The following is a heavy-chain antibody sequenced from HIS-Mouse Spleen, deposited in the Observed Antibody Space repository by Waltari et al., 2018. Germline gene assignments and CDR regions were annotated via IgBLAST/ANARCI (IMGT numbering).Heavy chain of an antibody. CDR2: INPNSGGT. CDR1: GYTFPGYY. D-gene: IGHD1-26*01. Sequence: QVQLVQSGAEVKKPGASVKVSCKASGYTFPGYYMPWVRQAPGQGLEWMGWINPNSGGTNYAQKFQGRVTMTRDTSISTAYMELSRLRSDDTAVYYCARESSGTGTAFDIWGQGTMVTVSS. V-gene: IGHV1-2*02. CDR3: ARESSGTGTAFDI. J-gene: IGHJ3*02.